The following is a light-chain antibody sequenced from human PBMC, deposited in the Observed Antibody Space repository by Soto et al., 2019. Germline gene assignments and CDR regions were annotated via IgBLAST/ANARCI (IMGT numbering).Light chain of an antibody. V-gene: IGKV3-15*01. CDR3: QQYSTWPPRYT. Sequence: EIVMTQSPATLSVSPGGRATLSCRASQSVSSYLAWYQQSPGQPPRLLIYRASTRAIGIPARFSGSGSGTEFSLTISSLQSEDFAVYYCQQYSTWPPRYTFGQGTKLEI. CDR1: QSVSSY. J-gene: IGKJ2*01. CDR2: RAS.